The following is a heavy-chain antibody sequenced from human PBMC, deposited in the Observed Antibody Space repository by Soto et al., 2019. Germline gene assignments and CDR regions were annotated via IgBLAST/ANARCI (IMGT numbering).Heavy chain of an antibody. CDR2: MIPVFGTT. D-gene: IGHD3-10*01. CDR1: GDSFGSYA. J-gene: IGHJ5*02. CDR3: AREPFGRFDP. V-gene: IGHV1-69*01. Sequence: QMQLVQSGPEVKKPGSSVKVSCKASGDSFGSYAVSWVRQGPGQGLEWMGAMIPVFGTTNYTQKFQGRVTITADDSTTTAYMELSSLRSDDTAVYYCAREPFGRFDPWGQGTLVTVSS.